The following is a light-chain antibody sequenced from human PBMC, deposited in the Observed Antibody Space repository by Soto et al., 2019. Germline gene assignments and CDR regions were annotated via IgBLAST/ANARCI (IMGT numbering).Light chain of an antibody. CDR1: QSVSGW. J-gene: IGKJ4*01. CDR3: QQYERYPLT. CDR2: SAS. V-gene: IGKV1-5*03. Sequence: DIQMTHSPSTLSASVGDRVIITCRSSQSVSGWLAWYQQKQGKPPELLMYSASTLETGCPCRFSGSGSGTDFTLTVSSLQREAFATYYCQQYERYPLTFGGGTKVEIK.